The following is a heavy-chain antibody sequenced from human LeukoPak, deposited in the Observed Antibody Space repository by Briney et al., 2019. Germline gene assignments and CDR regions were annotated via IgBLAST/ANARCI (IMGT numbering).Heavy chain of an antibody. V-gene: IGHV4-61*02. CDR1: GGSISSGSYY. Sequence: PSETLSLICTVSGGSISSGSYYWSWIRQPAGKGLEWIGRIYTSGSTNYNPSLKSRVTISVDTSKNQFSLKLSSVTAADTAVYYCARGTRGGFDPWGQGTLVTVSS. CDR2: IYTSGST. J-gene: IGHJ5*02. CDR3: ARGTRGGFDP. D-gene: IGHD3-10*01.